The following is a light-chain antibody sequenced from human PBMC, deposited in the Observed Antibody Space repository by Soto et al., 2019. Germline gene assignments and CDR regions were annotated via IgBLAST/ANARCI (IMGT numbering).Light chain of an antibody. V-gene: IGKV3-20*01. CDR1: QSVRSSY. CDR3: QQYGSSPSIT. CDR2: GAS. J-gene: IGKJ5*01. Sequence: EILLTQSPGTLSLSPGERATLSCRASQSVRSSYLAWYQQKPGPATRLIIYGASSRAAGTDEWISGGGGGEDFTIIISRLEDDVFVLYYCQQYGSSPSITFGQGTRLEIK.